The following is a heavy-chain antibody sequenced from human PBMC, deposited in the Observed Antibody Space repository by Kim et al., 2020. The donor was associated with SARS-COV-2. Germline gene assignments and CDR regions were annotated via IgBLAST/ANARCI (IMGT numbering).Heavy chain of an antibody. CDR3: ARGGVGAYDY. Sequence: STNYNPSLKSRVTISVDTSKNQFSLKLSSVTAADTAVYYCARGGVGAYDYWGQGTLVTVSS. V-gene: IGHV4-59*09. CDR2: ST. J-gene: IGHJ4*02. D-gene: IGHD1-26*01.